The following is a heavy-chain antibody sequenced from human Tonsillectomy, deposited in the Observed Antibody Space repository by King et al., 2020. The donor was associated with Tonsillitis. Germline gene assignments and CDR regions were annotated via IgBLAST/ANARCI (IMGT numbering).Heavy chain of an antibody. D-gene: IGHD3-22*01. Sequence: QLQESGPGLVKPSQTLSLTCTVSGGSISSGSYYWSWIRQPAGKGLEWIGLIYSSGSTNYNPSLKSRVTISVDTSKNQFSLKLSSVTAADTAVYYCAGASRGYYDSSGYWNAFDIWGQGTMVTVSS. J-gene: IGHJ3*02. CDR2: IYSSGST. V-gene: IGHV4-61*02. CDR1: GGSISSGSYY. CDR3: AGASRGYYDSSGYWNAFDI.